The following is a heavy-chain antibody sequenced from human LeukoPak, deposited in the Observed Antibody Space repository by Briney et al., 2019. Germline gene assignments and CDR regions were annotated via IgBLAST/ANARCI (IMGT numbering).Heavy chain of an antibody. D-gene: IGHD6-13*01. V-gene: IGHV3-23*01. Sequence: GGSLRLSCAASGFSFSSYSMNWVRQAPGKGLEWVSTIVGSGKSANYADSVKGRFTISRDNAKNSLYLQMNSLRAEDTAVHYCAKGGSSSSFWGQGTLVTVSS. CDR3: AKGGSSSSF. CDR1: GFSFSSYS. J-gene: IGHJ4*02. CDR2: IVGSGKSA.